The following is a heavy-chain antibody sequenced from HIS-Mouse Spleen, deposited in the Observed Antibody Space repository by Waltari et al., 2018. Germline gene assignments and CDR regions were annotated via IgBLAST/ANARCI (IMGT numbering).Heavy chain of an antibody. Sequence: QVQLVESVGGVVQPGRSLRLSCAASGFPFSSYGMHWVRQAPGKGLEWVAVISSDGSNKYYADSVKGRFTISRDNSKNTLYLQMNSLRAEDTAVYYCAKASSGWLDYWGQGTLVTVSS. CDR1: GFPFSSYG. V-gene: IGHV3-30*18. D-gene: IGHD6-19*01. J-gene: IGHJ4*02. CDR3: AKASSGWLDY. CDR2: ISSDGSNK.